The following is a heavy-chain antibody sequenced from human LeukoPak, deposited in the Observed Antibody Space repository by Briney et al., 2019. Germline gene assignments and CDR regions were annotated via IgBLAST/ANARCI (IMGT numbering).Heavy chain of an antibody. CDR1: GFTFSSYA. V-gene: IGHV3-23*01. CDR3: AKGGGGSCYTPCGY. Sequence: PGGSLRLSCAASGFTFSSYAMSWVRQAPGKGLELVSAISGSGGSTYYADSVKGRFTISRDNSKNTLYLQMNSLRAEDTAVYYCAKGGGGSCYTPCGYWGQGTLVTVSS. CDR2: ISGSGGST. J-gene: IGHJ4*02. D-gene: IGHD2-15*01.